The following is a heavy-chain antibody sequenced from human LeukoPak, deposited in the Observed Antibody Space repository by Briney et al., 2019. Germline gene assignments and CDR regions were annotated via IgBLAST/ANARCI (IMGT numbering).Heavy chain of an antibody. CDR2: IYPRDGST. V-gene: IGHV1-46*01. CDR3: ATGGGDYYDSSGFGFDY. Sequence: ASVKVSCKASGYTFTSNYIHWVRQAPGQELEWMGMIYPRDGSTSYAQKFQGRVTMTEDTSTDTAYMELSSLRSEDTAVYYCATGGGDYYDSSGFGFDYWGQGTLVTVSS. J-gene: IGHJ4*02. CDR1: GYTFTSNY. D-gene: IGHD3-22*01.